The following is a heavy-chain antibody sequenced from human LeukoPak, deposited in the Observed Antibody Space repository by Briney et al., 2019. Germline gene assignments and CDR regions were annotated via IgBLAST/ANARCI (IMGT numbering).Heavy chain of an antibody. V-gene: IGHV4-31*03. CDR3: ARSKVVAARSEPFDY. CDR2: IYYSGST. CDR1: GGSISSGGYY. D-gene: IGHD2-15*01. J-gene: IGHJ4*02. Sequence: PSETLSLTCTVSGGSISSGGYYWSWIRQHPGKGLEWIGYIYYSGSTYYNPSLKSRVTISVDTSKNQFSLKLSSVTAADTAVYYCARSKVVAARSEPFDYWGQGTLVTVSS.